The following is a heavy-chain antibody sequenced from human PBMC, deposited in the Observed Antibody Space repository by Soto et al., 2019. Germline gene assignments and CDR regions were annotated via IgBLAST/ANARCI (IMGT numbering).Heavy chain of an antibody. V-gene: IGHV4-30-4*01. CDR2: MYHIGSS. Sequence: QVQLQESGPGLVKPSQTLSLTCTVSGGSISSGDYYWSWIRQPPGQGLEWIGHMYHIGSSYYNPSLKSSVTISGDASRSQFSLKLNSVTAADTAVHSCARVKDTVPAYWGQVTLVTVSS. CDR3: ARVKDTVPAY. CDR1: GGSISSGDYY. J-gene: IGHJ4*02.